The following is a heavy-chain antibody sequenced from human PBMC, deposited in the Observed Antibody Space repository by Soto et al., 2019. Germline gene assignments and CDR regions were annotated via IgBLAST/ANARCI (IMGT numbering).Heavy chain of an antibody. Sequence: GGSLRLSCAASGFTFDSYAMSWVRQAPGKGLEWVSSIGGSGGHTYYADSVKGRFTISRDNVQNSLYLQMHSLRAEDTAVYYCARERGSGWTFDYWGQGTLVTVSS. CDR1: GFTFDSYA. J-gene: IGHJ4*02. CDR3: ARERGSGWTFDY. CDR2: IGGSGGHT. D-gene: IGHD6-19*01. V-gene: IGHV3-23*01.